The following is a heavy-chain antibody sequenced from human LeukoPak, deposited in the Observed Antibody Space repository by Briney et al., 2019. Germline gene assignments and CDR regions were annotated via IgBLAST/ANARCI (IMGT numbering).Heavy chain of an antibody. J-gene: IGHJ4*02. V-gene: IGHV3-23*01. Sequence: PGGSLRLSCAASGFTFSTYALSWVRQAPGKGLEWVSAISPGGDRTYYADSVKGRFAISRDNSKNTLYLQMNSLRAEDTAVYYCANGDDNDFWSGYYGGYWGQGTLVTVSS. CDR2: ISPGGDRT. CDR3: ANGDDNDFWSGYYGGY. CDR1: GFTFSTYA. D-gene: IGHD3-3*01.